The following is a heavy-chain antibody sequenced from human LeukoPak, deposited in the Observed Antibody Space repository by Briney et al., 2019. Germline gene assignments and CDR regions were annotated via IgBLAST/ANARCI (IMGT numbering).Heavy chain of an antibody. CDR2: IGTAGDT. CDR1: GFTFSSYD. J-gene: IGHJ3*02. Sequence: GGSLRLSCAASGFTFSSYDMHWVRQATGNGLEWVSAIGTAGDTYDPGSVKGRFTISRENAKYSLYLQMNSLRAGDTAVYYCARGDSGAFDIWGQGTMVTVAS. D-gene: IGHD1-26*01. CDR3: ARGDSGAFDI. V-gene: IGHV3-13*01.